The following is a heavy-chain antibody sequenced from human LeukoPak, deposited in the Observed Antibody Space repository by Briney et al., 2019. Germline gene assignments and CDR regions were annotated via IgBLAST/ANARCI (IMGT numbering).Heavy chain of an antibody. D-gene: IGHD3-10*01. V-gene: IGHV3-30-3*01. CDR2: ISYDGSNK. CDR1: GFTFSSYA. Sequence: SGGSLRLSCAASGFTFSSYAMHWVRQAPGKGLEWVAVISYDGSNKYYADSVKGRFTISRDNSKNTLYLQMNSLRAEDTAVYYCARDGYGSYWGQGTLVTVSS. J-gene: IGHJ4*02. CDR3: ARDGYGSY.